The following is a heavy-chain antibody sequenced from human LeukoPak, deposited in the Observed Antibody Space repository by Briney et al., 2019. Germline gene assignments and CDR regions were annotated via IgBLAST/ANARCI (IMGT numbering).Heavy chain of an antibody. D-gene: IGHD3-9*01. V-gene: IGHV4-34*01. J-gene: IGHJ3*02. Sequence: PSETLSLTCSVYGGSFSGYSWTWIRQAPGMGLEWIGESTERGKTRYNPSLKNRVSMSMDTSKNHFSLNLSSVTAADTAVYFCARSQPDWAAPGFDNWGPGTLVTVSS. CDR3: ARSQPDWAAPGFDN. CDR1: GGSFSGYS. CDR2: STERGKT.